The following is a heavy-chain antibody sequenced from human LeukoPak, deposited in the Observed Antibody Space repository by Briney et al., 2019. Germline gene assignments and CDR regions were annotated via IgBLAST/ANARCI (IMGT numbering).Heavy chain of an antibody. CDR2: IYYSGGT. D-gene: IGHD5-12*01. J-gene: IGHJ4*02. CDR3: ASHSGGYAY. V-gene: IGHV4-59*12. Sequence: PSETLSLTCTVSGGSISSYYWSWIRQPPGKGLEWIGYIYYSGGTYYNPSLKSRVTISVDTSKNQFSLQLSSVTAADTAVYYCASHSGGYAYWGQGTLVTVSS. CDR1: GGSISSYY.